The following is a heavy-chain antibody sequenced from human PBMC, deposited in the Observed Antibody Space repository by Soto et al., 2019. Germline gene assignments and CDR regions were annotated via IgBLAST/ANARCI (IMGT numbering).Heavy chain of an antibody. D-gene: IGHD6-13*01. CDR2: IVVGSGNT. Sequence: QMQLVQSGPEVKKPGTSVKVSCKASGFTFTSSAVQWVRQARGQRLEWIGWIVVGSGNTNYAQKFQERVTITRDMXTSTAYMELSSLRSEDTAVYYCAVLFIAAAGRRDYWGQGTLVTVSS. V-gene: IGHV1-58*01. CDR3: AVLFIAAAGRRDY. J-gene: IGHJ4*02. CDR1: GFTFTSSA.